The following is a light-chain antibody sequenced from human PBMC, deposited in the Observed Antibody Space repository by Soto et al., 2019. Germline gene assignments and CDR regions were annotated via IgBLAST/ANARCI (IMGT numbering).Light chain of an antibody. Sequence: AIQMTQFPSSLSASVRDRVTVTCRVSQDIRNDLGWYQQKPGKAPKLLIYAASSLQSGVPSRFSGSGAGTQFTLTMSRLQPEDVATYYCLQNDNYPWTYGQGTKLDIK. CDR1: QDIRND. CDR2: AAS. J-gene: IGKJ1*01. CDR3: LQNDNYPWT. V-gene: IGKV1-6*01.